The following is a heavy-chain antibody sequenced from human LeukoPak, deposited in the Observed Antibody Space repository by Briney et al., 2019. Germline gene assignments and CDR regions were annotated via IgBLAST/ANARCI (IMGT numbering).Heavy chain of an antibody. V-gene: IGHV3-66*01. J-gene: IGHJ4*02. D-gene: IGHD6-13*01. Sequence: GGSLRLSCAVSGFTVSSNYMSWVRQAPGKGLEWVSIIYSGGSTYYADSVKGRFTISRDNSKNTLYLQMNSLRAEDTAVYYCARVGYIGTWYSSPPFDYWGQGTLVTVSS. CDR3: ARVGYIGTWYSSPPFDY. CDR1: GFTVSSNY. CDR2: IYSGGST.